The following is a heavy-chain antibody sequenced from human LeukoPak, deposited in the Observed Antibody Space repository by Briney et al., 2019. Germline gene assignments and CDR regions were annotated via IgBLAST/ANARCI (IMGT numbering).Heavy chain of an antibody. D-gene: IGHD3-22*01. CDR3: ASNYYDSSGPDAFDI. CDR1: GYSFTSYW. Sequence: GESLKISCKGSGYSFTSYWIGWVRQMPGKGLEWMGIIYPGDSDTRYSPSFQGQVTISADKSISTAYLQWSSLKASDTAMYYCASNYYDSSGPDAFDIWGQGTMVTVSS. J-gene: IGHJ3*02. V-gene: IGHV5-51*01. CDR2: IYPGDSDT.